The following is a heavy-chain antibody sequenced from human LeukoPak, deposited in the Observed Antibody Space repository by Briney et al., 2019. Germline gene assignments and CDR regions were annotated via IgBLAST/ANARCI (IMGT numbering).Heavy chain of an antibody. CDR2: INSDGSST. CDR1: GFTFSSYW. V-gene: IGHV3-74*01. D-gene: IGHD3-16*02. Sequence: GGSLRLSCAASGFTFSSYWMHWVRQAPGEGLVWVSRINSDGSSTSYADSVKGRFTISRDNAKNTLYLQMNSLRAEDTAVYYCARVSGDYYDYVWGSYRRRDYWGQGTLVTVSS. J-gene: IGHJ4*02. CDR3: ARVSGDYYDYVWGSYRRRDY.